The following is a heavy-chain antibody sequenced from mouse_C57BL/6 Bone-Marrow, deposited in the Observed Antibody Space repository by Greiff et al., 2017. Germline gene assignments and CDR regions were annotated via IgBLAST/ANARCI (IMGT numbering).Heavy chain of an antibody. Sequence: QVQLQQPGAELVKPGASVTLSCKASGYTFTSYWMHWVKQRPGQGLEWIGMIHPNSGSTNYNEKFKSKATLTVDKSSSTAYMQLSSLPSEDSAVYYCAIEEVYCYGSSWAYWGQGTLVTVSA. D-gene: IGHD1-1*01. J-gene: IGHJ3*01. CDR1: GYTFTSYW. CDR2: IHPNSGST. CDR3: AIEEVYCYGSSWAY. V-gene: IGHV1-64*01.